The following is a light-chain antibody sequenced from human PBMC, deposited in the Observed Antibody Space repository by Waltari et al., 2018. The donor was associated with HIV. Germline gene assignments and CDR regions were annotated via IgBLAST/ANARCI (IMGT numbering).Light chain of an antibody. Sequence: ETVLTQSPGTLSLSPGEGATLSCRASQSIRGIFSAWYQQKPGQAPRLLIYGASNRATGISDRFTGSGSGTDFTLTISRLEPEDSAVYYCQQYGRSPLTFGGGTKVAIK. CDR3: QQYGRSPLT. CDR2: GAS. CDR1: QSIRGIF. V-gene: IGKV3-20*01. J-gene: IGKJ4*01.